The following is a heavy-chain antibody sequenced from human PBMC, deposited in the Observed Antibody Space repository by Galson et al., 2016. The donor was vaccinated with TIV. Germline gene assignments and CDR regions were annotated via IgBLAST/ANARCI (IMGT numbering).Heavy chain of an antibody. CDR2: ISPSGTRT. J-gene: IGHJ4*02. Sequence: SVKVSCKASTYTSTNYYMHWVRQAPGQGLEWMGIISPSGTRTTFAQNFQGRLTMTRDTSTSTVYMDLSSLKSEDTAVYYCAGGGTDYGGSGYLEYWGQGTLLTVSS. V-gene: IGHV1-46*01. D-gene: IGHD4-23*01. CDR3: AGGGTDYGGSGYLEY. CDR1: TYTSTNYY.